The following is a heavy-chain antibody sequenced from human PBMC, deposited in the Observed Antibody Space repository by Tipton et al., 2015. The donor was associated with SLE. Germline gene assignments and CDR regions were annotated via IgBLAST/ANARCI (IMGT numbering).Heavy chain of an antibody. J-gene: IGHJ4*02. V-gene: IGHV4-4*08. Sequence: LACTVSGGSISNYYWSWIRQTPGKGLEWIGYVYTSGSTIYNPSLKSRVTISVDTSKNQVFLKLNSVTAADTAVYYCARGKTRVEYWGQGTLVTVSS. CDR2: VYTSGST. CDR1: GGSISNYY. D-gene: IGHD1-14*01. CDR3: ARGKTRVEY.